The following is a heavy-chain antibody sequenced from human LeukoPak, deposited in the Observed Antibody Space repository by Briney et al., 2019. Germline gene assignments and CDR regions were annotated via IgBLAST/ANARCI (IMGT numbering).Heavy chain of an antibody. CDR2: INSDGSST. J-gene: IGHJ1*01. V-gene: IGHV3-74*01. CDR3: ASIAGYDFWSGYYYEYFQH. D-gene: IGHD3-3*01. CDR1: GFTFSSYW. Sequence: GGSLRLSCAASGFTFSSYWMHWVRQAPGKGLVWVSRINSDGSSTSYADSVKGRFTISRDNAKNTLYLQMNSLRAEDTAVYYCASIAGYDFWSGYYYEYFQHWGQGTLVTVPS.